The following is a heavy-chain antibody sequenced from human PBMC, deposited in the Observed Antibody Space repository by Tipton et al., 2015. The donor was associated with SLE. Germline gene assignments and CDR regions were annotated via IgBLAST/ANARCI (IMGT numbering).Heavy chain of an antibody. J-gene: IGHJ4*02. D-gene: IGHD5-24*01. CDR3: GRRGMATSYFDY. Sequence: QLVRSGAEVKKPGESLKISCKVSGYSFTSNWIGWVRQMPGKGLEWMGIIYPGDSDTRYSPSFQGRVTISVDKSSNTAYLQWSSLKASDTALYYCGRRGMATSYFDYWGQGTLVTVSS. CDR2: IYPGDSDT. V-gene: IGHV5-51*03. CDR1: GYSFTSNW.